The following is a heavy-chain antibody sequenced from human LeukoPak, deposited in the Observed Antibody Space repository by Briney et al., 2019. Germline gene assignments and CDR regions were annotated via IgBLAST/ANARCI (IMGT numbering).Heavy chain of an antibody. D-gene: IGHD3-22*01. CDR2: TGSNGVT. J-gene: IGHJ4*02. Sequence: PGGSLRLSCTGSGFTFRTYAFSWVRQAPGKGLEWVSATGSNGVTYYTDSGKGRFTISRDNSKNPLYLQMNGLRADDTAVYYCGIRDTSDYHVFWGQGTLVTVSS. CDR1: GFTFRTYA. V-gene: IGHV3-23*01. CDR3: GIRDTSDYHVF.